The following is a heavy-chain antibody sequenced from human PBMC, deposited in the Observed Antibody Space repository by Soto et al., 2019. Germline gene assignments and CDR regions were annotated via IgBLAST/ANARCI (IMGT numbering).Heavy chain of an antibody. J-gene: IGHJ5*02. V-gene: IGHV4-59*08. CDR1: GGSISSYY. Sequence: SETLSLTCTVSGGSISSYYWSWIRQPPGKGLEWIGYIYYSGSTNYKPSLKSRVSISVDTSKNQFSLQLSSVTAADTAVYDWARHGKAYDFWSGYPGHGWFDPWGQGTLVTVSS. CDR2: IYYSGST. CDR3: ARHGKAYDFWSGYPGHGWFDP. D-gene: IGHD3-3*01.